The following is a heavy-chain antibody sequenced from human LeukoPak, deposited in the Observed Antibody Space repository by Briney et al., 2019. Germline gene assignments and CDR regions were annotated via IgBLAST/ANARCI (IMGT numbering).Heavy chain of an antibody. D-gene: IGHD6-13*01. CDR3: ASTIAAAGRWWFDP. CDR2: ISAYNGNT. Sequence: ASVKVSCKASGYTFTSYGISWVRQAPGQGLEWMGWISAYNGNTDYAQKLQDRVTMTTDTSTSTAYMELRSLRSDDTAVYYCASTIAAAGRWWFDPWGQGTLVTVSS. J-gene: IGHJ5*02. CDR1: GYTFTSYG. V-gene: IGHV1-18*01.